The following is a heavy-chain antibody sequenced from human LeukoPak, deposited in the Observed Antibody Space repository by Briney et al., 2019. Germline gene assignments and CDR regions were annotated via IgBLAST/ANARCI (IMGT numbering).Heavy chain of an antibody. D-gene: IGHD3-22*01. CDR2: ISGSGGST. J-gene: IGHJ4*02. V-gene: IGHV3-23*01. CDR1: GFTFSIYA. CDR3: AKNPYYYDSSGYYFEYFDY. Sequence: GGSLRLSCAASGFTFSIYAMSWVCQAPGKGLEWVSAISGSGGSTYYADSVKGRFTISRDNSKNTLYLQMNSLRAEDTAVYYCAKNPYYYDSSGYYFEYFDYWGQGTLVTVSS.